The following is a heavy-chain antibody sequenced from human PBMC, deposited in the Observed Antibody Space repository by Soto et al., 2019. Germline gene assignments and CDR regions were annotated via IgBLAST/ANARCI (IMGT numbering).Heavy chain of an antibody. J-gene: IGHJ4*02. D-gene: IGHD5-12*01. CDR3: ARDHGKRGYSGFDLDY. CDR2: IGSSSRTI. V-gene: IGHV3-48*01. Sequence: VQLVESGGGLVQPGGSLRLSCAASGFTFSSHSMNWVRQAPGKGLEWVSYIGSSSRTIYYADSVKGRFTISRDNAMNSLYLQMNSLRAEDTALYYCARDHGKRGYSGFDLDYWGQGTLVTVSS. CDR1: GFTFSSHS.